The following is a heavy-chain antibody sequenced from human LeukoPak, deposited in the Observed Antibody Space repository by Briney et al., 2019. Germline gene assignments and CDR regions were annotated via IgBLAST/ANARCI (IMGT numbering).Heavy chain of an antibody. Sequence: SETLSLTCTVSGGSISSYYWSWIRQPAGKGLEWIGRIYTSGSTNYNPSLKSRVTMSVDTSKNQFSLKLSSVTAADTAVYYCARDRSNYYDTVDAFDIWGQGTMVTVSS. J-gene: IGHJ3*02. V-gene: IGHV4-4*07. CDR3: ARDRSNYYDTVDAFDI. CDR2: IYTSGST. D-gene: IGHD3-22*01. CDR1: GGSISSYY.